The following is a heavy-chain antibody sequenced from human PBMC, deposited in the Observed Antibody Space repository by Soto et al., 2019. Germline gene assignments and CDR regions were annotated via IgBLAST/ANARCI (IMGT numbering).Heavy chain of an antibody. CDR3: ARDRCSSTSCYLRTLNYYYYYGMDV. D-gene: IGHD2-2*01. CDR2: ISAYNGNT. Sequence: GASVKVSCKASGYTFTSYGISWVRQAPGQGLEWMRWISAYNGNTNYAQKLQGRVTMTTDTSTSTAYMELRSLRSDDTAVYYCARDRCSSTSCYLRTLNYYYYYGMDVWGQGTTVTVSS. J-gene: IGHJ6*02. V-gene: IGHV1-18*01. CDR1: GYTFTSYG.